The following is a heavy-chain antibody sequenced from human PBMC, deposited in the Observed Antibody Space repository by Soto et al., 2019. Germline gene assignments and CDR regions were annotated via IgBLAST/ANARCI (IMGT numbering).Heavy chain of an antibody. J-gene: IGHJ6*02. V-gene: IGHV4-34*01. D-gene: IGHD2-15*01. CDR1: GVSFSGYY. CDR2: INHSGST. CDR3: ARSGVGYCSGGSCYSHYYYYAMDG. Sequence: SETLSLTCAVYGVSFSGYYWSWIRQPPGKGLEWIGEINHSGSTNYNPSLKSRVTISVDTSKNQFSLKLSSVTAADTPVYYCARSGVGYCSGGSCYSHYYYYAMDGWGHGTTVTVS.